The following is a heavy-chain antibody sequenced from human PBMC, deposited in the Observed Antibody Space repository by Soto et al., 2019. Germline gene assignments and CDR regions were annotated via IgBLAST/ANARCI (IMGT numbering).Heavy chain of an antibody. V-gene: IGHV4-31*03. CDR3: ARMYSSGSGWFHP. CDR1: GYSITAGGYY. J-gene: IGHJ5*02. Sequence: SETLSLTCFVSGYSITAGGYYWSWIRHHPGKGLEWIGSFYSSGSIIYNPSLRSRVSISGDTSSNQFSMGLTSVTAADTARYYCARMYSSGSGWFHPWGQGTLVTVSS. D-gene: IGHD6-19*01. CDR2: FYSSGSI.